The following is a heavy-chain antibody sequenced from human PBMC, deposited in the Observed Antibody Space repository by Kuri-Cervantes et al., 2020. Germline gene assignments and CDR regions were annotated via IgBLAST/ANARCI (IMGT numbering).Heavy chain of an antibody. D-gene: IGHD6-6*01. CDR1: GFTFSDYG. Sequence: GESLKISCAASGFTFSDYGMNWVRQAPGKGLEWVSSISSGSSYIYYADSVKGRFTISRDNAKNSLYLQMNSLRDEDTAVYYCARDWEAARVFDYWGQGTLVTVSS. CDR2: ISSGSSYI. V-gene: IGHV3-21*01. CDR3: ARDWEAARVFDY. J-gene: IGHJ4*02.